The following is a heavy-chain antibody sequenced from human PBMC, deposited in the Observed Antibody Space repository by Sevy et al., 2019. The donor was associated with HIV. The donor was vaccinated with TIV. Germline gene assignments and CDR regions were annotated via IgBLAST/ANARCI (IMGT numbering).Heavy chain of an antibody. CDR1: GFPFSNYA. CDR3: AKRRVQSGLSGSGANYGWDV. D-gene: IGHD6-19*01. Sequence: GGSLRLSCAASGFPFSNYAMSWIRQAPGKGLEWVSTLIGGGSRTYYADSVTGRFTISRDNSKNTLYLQMNSLRADDTAIYYCAKRRVQSGLSGSGANYGWDVCGHGTTVTVSS. CDR2: LIGGGSRT. J-gene: IGHJ6*02. V-gene: IGHV3-23*01.